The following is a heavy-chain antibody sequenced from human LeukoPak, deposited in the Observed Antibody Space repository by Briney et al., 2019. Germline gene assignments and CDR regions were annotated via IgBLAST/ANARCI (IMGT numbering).Heavy chain of an antibody. CDR1: GFTFSTYA. Sequence: PGASLRLSCAASGFTFSTYAVNWVRQAPGKGLEWVSTISGSGDSTYYADSVKGRFTISRDNSKDTLYLQMSSVRVDRTAVYYCARDRGRYYDSGGFYSGYYFDSWGQGILVTVST. J-gene: IGHJ4*02. D-gene: IGHD3-22*01. CDR2: ISGSGDST. V-gene: IGHV3-23*01. CDR3: ARDRGRYYDSGGFYSGYYFDS.